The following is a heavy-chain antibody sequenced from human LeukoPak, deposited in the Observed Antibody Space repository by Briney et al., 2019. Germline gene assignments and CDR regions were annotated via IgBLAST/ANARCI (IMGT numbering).Heavy chain of an antibody. CDR3: ATGTYYYESSAYYRLPFQH. Sequence: SETLSLTCAVYGGSFSGHYWSWIRQPPGKGLEWIGEINDSGSTNYNPSLKSRVTISVDTSKNQFSLKPSSVTAADTAVYYCATGTYYYESSAYYRLPFQHWGQGTLVTVSS. CDR2: INDSGST. J-gene: IGHJ1*01. V-gene: IGHV4-34*01. CDR1: GGSFSGHY. D-gene: IGHD3-22*01.